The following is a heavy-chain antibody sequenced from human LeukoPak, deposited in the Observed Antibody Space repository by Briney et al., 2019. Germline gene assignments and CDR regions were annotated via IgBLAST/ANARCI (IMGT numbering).Heavy chain of an antibody. V-gene: IGHV4-59*01. CDR3: ARTYYDSSGYYYPYYFDY. Sequence: SETLSLTCSVSGDSISSYYWSWIRQPPGKGLEWIGYIYYSGSTNYNPSLKSRVTISVDTSKNQFSLKLSSVTAADTAVYYCARTYYDSSGYYYPYYFDYWGQGTLVTVSS. CDR2: IYYSGST. CDR1: GDSISSYY. D-gene: IGHD3-22*01. J-gene: IGHJ4*02.